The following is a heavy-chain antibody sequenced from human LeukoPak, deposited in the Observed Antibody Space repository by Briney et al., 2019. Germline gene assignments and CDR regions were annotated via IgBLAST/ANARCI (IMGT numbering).Heavy chain of an antibody. V-gene: IGHV4-59*01. D-gene: IGHD3-22*01. CDR3: ASLSGYYGFDY. Sequence: GSLRLSCAASGFTFSSYWMSWIRQPPGKGLEWIGYIYYSGSTNYNPSLKSRVTISVDTSKNQFSLKLSSVTAADTAVYYCASLSGYYGFDYWGQGTLVTVSS. CDR2: IYYSGST. CDR1: GFTFSSYW. J-gene: IGHJ4*02.